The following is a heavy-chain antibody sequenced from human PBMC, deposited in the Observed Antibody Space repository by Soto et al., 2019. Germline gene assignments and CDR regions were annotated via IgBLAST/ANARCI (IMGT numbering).Heavy chain of an antibody. D-gene: IGHD1-26*01. CDR2: ISYDGGNE. J-gene: IGHJ3*02. Sequence: QVQLVESGGGVVQPGRSLRLSCAASRFSFSTYAIHWVRQAPGKGLEWVAGISYDGGNEYYADSVKGRFTISRDNSKSTLDLKMNSLGPDEKAVYSCARDRSGSHEIDDSLDIWGRGTMVTVSS. CDR3: ARDRSGSHEIDDSLDI. CDR1: RFSFSTYA. V-gene: IGHV3-30-3*01.